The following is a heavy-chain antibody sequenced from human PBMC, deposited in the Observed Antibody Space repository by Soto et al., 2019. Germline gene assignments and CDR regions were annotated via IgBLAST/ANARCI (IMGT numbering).Heavy chain of an antibody. D-gene: IGHD1-26*01. CDR1: GFTFSSYS. Sequence: EVRLVESGGGLVKPGGSLRLSCAPSGFTFSSYSINWVRQAPGKGLEWVSSISSSSDFIYYADSVKGRFTISRDNVKNSLYLQMNSLRAEDTAVYYCARDQGAYTYIDYWGHGTLATVSS. CDR2: ISSSSDFI. J-gene: IGHJ4*01. CDR3: ARDQGAYTYIDY. V-gene: IGHV3-21*01.